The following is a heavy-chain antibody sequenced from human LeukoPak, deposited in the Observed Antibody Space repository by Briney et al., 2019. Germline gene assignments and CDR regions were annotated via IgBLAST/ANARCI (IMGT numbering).Heavy chain of an antibody. CDR1: GRPISSYY. CDR2: IYTSGST. V-gene: IGHV4-4*07. CDR3: ARVTGLKGYYMDV. D-gene: IGHD4-23*01. Sequence: SDTLSLTCTVSGRPISSYYWSWIRQPAAKGLEWIGRIYTSGSTNYNPSLKSRVTMSADTSKNQFSLKLSSVTAADTAVYYCARVTGLKGYYMDVWGKGTTVTVSS. J-gene: IGHJ6*03.